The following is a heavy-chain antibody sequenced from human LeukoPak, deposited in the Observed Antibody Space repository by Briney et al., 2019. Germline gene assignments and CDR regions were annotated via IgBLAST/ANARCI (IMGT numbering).Heavy chain of an antibody. CDR2: ISGSDGST. V-gene: IGHV3-23*01. CDR3: AKAGGNSFFDY. J-gene: IGHJ4*02. D-gene: IGHD1-7*01. Sequence: PPGGSLRLSCAASGLTFSSYAMSWVRQAPGKGLEWVSAISGSDGSTYYADSVKGRFTISRDNSKNTLYLQMNSLRAEDTAVYYCAKAGGNSFFDYWGQGTLVTVSS. CDR1: GLTFSSYA.